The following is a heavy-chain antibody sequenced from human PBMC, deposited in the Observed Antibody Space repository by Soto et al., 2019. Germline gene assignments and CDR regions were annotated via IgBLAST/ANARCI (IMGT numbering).Heavy chain of an antibody. CDR1: GFTFDDYA. J-gene: IGHJ3*02. V-gene: IGHV3-9*01. CDR2: ISWNSGSI. CDR3: AKELVAANAFDI. D-gene: IGHD5-12*01. Sequence: GGSLRLSCAASGFTFDDYAMHWVRQAPGKGLEWVSGISWNSGSIGYADSVKGRFTISRDNAKNSLYLQMNSLRAEDTALYYCAKELVAANAFDIWGQGIMVTVSS.